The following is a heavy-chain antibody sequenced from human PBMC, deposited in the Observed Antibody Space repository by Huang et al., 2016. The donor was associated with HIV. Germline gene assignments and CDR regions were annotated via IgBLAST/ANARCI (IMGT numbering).Heavy chain of an antibody. CDR1: GFTFSSYG. V-gene: IGHV3-30*02. D-gene: IGHD2-15*01. Sequence: QVQLVESGGGVVQPGGSLRRSCATSGFTFSSYGMHWVRQAPGLGLEWVAFIQYDGTKKYYADSVKGRFNISRENSKNMLHLQMNNLRVEDTAAYFCAKVTLGFDYWGQGTWVTVSS. J-gene: IGHJ4*02. CDR3: AKVTLGFDY. CDR2: IQYDGTKK.